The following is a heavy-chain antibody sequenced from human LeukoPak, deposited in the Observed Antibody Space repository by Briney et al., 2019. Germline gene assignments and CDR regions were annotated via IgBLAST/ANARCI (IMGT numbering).Heavy chain of an antibody. CDR1: GFTFSSYA. V-gene: IGHV3-30*04. CDR3: ARCGGDCYTSTQGFDY. Sequence: PGGSLRLSCAASGFTFSSYAMHWVRQAPGKGLEWVAVISYDGNHIFYADSVKGRITISRDNSKNTLYLQMNSLTTEDTAVYYCARCGGDCYTSTQGFDYWGQGTLVTVSS. J-gene: IGHJ4*02. D-gene: IGHD2-21*02. CDR2: ISYDGNHI.